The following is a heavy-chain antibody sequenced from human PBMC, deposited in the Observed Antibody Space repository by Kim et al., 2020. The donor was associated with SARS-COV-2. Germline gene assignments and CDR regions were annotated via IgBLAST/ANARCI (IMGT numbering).Heavy chain of an antibody. CDR1: GFTFSNAW. CDR3: TKEIAYYGSGPNYGMDV. J-gene: IGHJ6*02. Sequence: GGSLRLSCAASGFTFSNAWMSWVRQAPGKGLEWVGRIKSKTDGGTTDYAAPVKGRFTISRDDSKNTLYLQMNSLKTEDTAVYYCTKEIAYYGSGPNYGMDVWGQGTAVTVSS. V-gene: IGHV3-15*01. D-gene: IGHD3-10*01. CDR2: IKSKTDGGTT.